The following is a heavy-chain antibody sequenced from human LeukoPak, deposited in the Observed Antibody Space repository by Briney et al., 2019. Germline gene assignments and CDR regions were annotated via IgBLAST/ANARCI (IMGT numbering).Heavy chain of an antibody. Sequence: GSLRLSCVASGITFSNYAVSWVRQAPEKGLDWVSVISGSAHKIRYADSVKGRFTISRDNSENIVYLQMNNLRAEDTAVYYCAKSPAIAVADLEWFDPWGQGTLVTVSS. CDR1: GITFSNYA. J-gene: IGHJ5*02. V-gene: IGHV3-23*01. CDR2: ISGSAHKI. CDR3: AKSPAIAVADLEWFDP. D-gene: IGHD6-19*01.